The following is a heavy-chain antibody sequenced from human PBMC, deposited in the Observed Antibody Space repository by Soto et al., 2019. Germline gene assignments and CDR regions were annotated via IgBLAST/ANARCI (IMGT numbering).Heavy chain of an antibody. CDR2: IKSKPDGGTT. CDR3: TTDLSYCSSTSCYSPFYY. D-gene: IGHD2-2*01. J-gene: IGHJ4*02. Sequence: GGSLRLSCAASGFSFSNAWMNWVRQAPGQGLEWVGRIKSKPDGGTTDYAAPVKGRFTISRDDSKNTLNLQMNSLKTEDTAVYYCTTDLSYCSSTSCYSPFYYWGQGTLVTVSS. CDR1: GFSFSNAW. V-gene: IGHV3-15*07.